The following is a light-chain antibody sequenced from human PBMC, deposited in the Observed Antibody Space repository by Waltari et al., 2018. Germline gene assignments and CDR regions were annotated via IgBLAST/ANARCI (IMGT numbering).Light chain of an antibody. CDR2: EGS. Sequence: QSALTQPASVSGSPGQSITISCTGTSSDVGRYNLLSWDQQHPGKAPKLMIYEGSKRPSGVSNRFSGSKSGNTASLTISGLQAEDEADYYCCSYAGSSTFSYVFGTGTKVTVL. J-gene: IGLJ1*01. CDR1: SSDVGRYNL. V-gene: IGLV2-23*03. CDR3: CSYAGSSTFSYV.